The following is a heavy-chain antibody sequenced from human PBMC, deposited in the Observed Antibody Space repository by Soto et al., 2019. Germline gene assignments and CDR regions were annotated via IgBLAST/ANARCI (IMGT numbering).Heavy chain of an antibody. CDR2: IYFSGSS. CDR3: ARDNGNYDFDL. CDR1: GVYIKGFY. J-gene: IGHJ4*02. Sequence: PSETLSLTCNVSGVYIKGFYWHWIRQPPGQGLEWIGYIYFSGSSNYNPSLKSRVTISLDTSKSQFSLNLSSVTAADAAFYYCARDNGNYDFDLWGQGTLVTVSS. D-gene: IGHD1-7*01. V-gene: IGHV4-59*01.